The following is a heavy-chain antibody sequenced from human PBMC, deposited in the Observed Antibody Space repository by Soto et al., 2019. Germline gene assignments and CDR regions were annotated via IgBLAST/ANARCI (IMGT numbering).Heavy chain of an antibody. J-gene: IGHJ4*02. Sequence: LRLSCAASGFTFSTYYMNWVRQATGKGLEWVSAIGTAGDTYYPGSVKGRFTISRDNSKNTAYLQMSSLRPEDTAVYYCVKGEYYYDGSAYYPFDYWGQGRMVTVS. CDR1: GFTFSTYY. CDR3: VKGEYYYDGSAYYPFDY. CDR2: IGTAGDT. D-gene: IGHD3-22*01. V-gene: IGHV3-13*04.